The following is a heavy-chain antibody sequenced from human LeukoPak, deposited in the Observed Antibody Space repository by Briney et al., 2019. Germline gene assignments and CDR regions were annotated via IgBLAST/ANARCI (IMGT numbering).Heavy chain of an antibody. Sequence: GGSLRLSCAASGFTFSSYAMSWVRQAPGKGLEWVSAISGSGGSTYYADSVKGRFTISRDNSKNTLYLQMNSLRAEDTAVYYCAKSKTMIVVAPMDYWGQEPWSPSPQ. CDR1: GFTFSSYA. V-gene: IGHV3-23*01. J-gene: IGHJ4*01. CDR2: ISGSGGST. CDR3: AKSKTMIVVAPMDY. D-gene: IGHD3-22*01.